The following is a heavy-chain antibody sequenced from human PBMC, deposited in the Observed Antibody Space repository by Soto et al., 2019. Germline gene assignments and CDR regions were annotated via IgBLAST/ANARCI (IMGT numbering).Heavy chain of an antibody. V-gene: IGHV3-33*01. CDR3: ARDVVQLRSRAAFDI. CDR1: GCTFSSYG. Sequence: GSVRLSCAASGCTFSSYGMHWVGQAPGKGLEWVAVIWYDGSNKYYADSVKGRFTISRDNSKNTLYLQMNSLRAEDTAVYYCARDVVQLRSRAAFDISRPGTMVTVFS. D-gene: IGHD1-1*01. CDR2: IWYDGSNK. J-gene: IGHJ4*03.